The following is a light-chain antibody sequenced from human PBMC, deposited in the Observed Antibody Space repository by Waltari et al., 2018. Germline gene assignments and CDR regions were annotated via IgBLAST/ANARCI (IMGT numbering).Light chain of an antibody. J-gene: IGLJ2*01. CDR3: TSYAASNTLI. CDR1: SSDVGGYEY. Sequence: QSALTQPPSASGSPGQSVTIPCTGTSSDVGGYEYVSWYQQHPGKTPKPMILGVTKRPSGFPDRFSGSKSGNTASLTVSGLQPEDEADYYCTSYAASNTLIFGGGTRLTVL. V-gene: IGLV2-8*01. CDR2: GVT.